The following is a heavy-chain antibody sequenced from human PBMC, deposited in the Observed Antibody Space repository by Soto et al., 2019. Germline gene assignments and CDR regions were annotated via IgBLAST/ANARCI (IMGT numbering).Heavy chain of an antibody. CDR2: ISYDGSYK. CDR1: GFTFSSYG. V-gene: IGHV3-30*03. D-gene: IGHD5-12*01. J-gene: IGHJ4*02. CDR3: ERDIGYSGSYGPASVFFDY. Sequence: GGSLRLSCAASGFTFSSYGMHWVRQAPGKGLEWVAVISYDGSYKFYADSVKGRFTISRDNSKNTLYLQMNSLRAEDTAVYYCERDIGYSGSYGPASVFFDYWGQGTLVTVSS.